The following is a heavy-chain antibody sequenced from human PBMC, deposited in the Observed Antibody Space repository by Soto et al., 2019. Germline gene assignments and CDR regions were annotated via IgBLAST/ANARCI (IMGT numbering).Heavy chain of an antibody. CDR2: INAGNGNT. CDR3: ARDLVMDV. D-gene: IGHD2-8*02. J-gene: IGHJ6*02. CDR1: GYTFTSYA. V-gene: IGHV1-3*01. Sequence: QVQLVQSGAEVKKPGASVKVSCQASGYTFTSYAMHWVRQAPGQRLEWMGWINAGNGNTKYSQKFQGRVTITRDTSASTAYMELSSLRSEDTAVYYCARDLVMDVWGQGTTVTVSS.